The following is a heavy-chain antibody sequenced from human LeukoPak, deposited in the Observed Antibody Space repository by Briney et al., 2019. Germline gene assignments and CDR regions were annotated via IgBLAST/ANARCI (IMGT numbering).Heavy chain of an antibody. CDR2: ISHDGGIT. V-gene: IGHV3-30*18. CDR1: GFTFRGYG. D-gene: IGHD2-15*01. CDR3: AKDMAALGYCSGGSCPG. Sequence: PGGSLRLSCAVSGFTFRGYGIHWVRQAPGKGLEWVAVISHDGGITYYADSVKGRFTISRDNSKDSLYLQMNSLRTEDTALYYCAKDMAALGYCSGGSCPGWGQGTLVTVSS. J-gene: IGHJ4*02.